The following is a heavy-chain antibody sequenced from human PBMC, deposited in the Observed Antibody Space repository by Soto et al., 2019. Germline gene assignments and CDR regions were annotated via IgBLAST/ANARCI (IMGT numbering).Heavy chain of an antibody. D-gene: IGHD6-13*01. CDR3: ACGSWYGGRGHLGYYYYYYGMDV. CDR2: IIPIFGTA. J-gene: IGHJ6*02. Sequence: SVKVSCKASGVTFSSYAISWVRQAPGQGLEWMGGIIPIFGTAKYAQKFQGRVTITADKSTSTAYMELSSLRSEDTAVYYCACGSWYGGRGHLGYYYYYYGMDVWGQGTTVTVSS. V-gene: IGHV1-69*06. CDR1: GVTFSSYA.